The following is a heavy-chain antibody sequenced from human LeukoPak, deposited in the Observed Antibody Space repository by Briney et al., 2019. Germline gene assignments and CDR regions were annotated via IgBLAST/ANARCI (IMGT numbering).Heavy chain of an antibody. CDR3: ARDIGYYGSGSYYNRKIYYYYYYGMDV. V-gene: IGHV3-11*04. D-gene: IGHD3-10*01. Sequence: GGYLRLSCAASGFTFSDYYMSWIRQAPGKGLEWVSYISSSGSTIYYADSVKGRFTISRDNAKNSLYLQMISLRAEDTAVYYCARDIGYYGSGSYYNRKIYYYYYYGMDVWGRGTTVTVSS. CDR2: ISSSGSTI. CDR1: GFTFSDYY. J-gene: IGHJ6*02.